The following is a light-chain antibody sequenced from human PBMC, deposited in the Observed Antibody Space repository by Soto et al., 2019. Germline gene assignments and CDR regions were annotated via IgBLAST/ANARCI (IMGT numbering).Light chain of an antibody. CDR2: GAS. CDR1: QSVSSN. Sequence: EIVMTQSPATLSVSPGERATLSCRASQSVSSNLAWYQQKPGQAPRHLLYGASTRATGIPARFSGSGSGTEFTLTISSLQSEDFAVYYCQQYNNWSPLNCGGGTKVDIK. J-gene: IGKJ4*01. V-gene: IGKV3-15*01. CDR3: QQYNNWSPLN.